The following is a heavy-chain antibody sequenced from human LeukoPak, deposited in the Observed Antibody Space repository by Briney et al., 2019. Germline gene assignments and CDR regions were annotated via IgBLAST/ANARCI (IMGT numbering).Heavy chain of an antibody. V-gene: IGHV4-30-4*08. D-gene: IGHD6-19*01. CDR2: IYYSGST. CDR1: GGSISSGDYY. Sequence: MTSETLSLTCTVSGGSISSGDYYWSWIRQPPGKGLEWIGYIYYSGSTYYNPSLKSRVTISVDTSKNQFSLKLSSVTAADTAAYYCARLIAVAGPDYWGQGTLVTVSS. J-gene: IGHJ4*02. CDR3: ARLIAVAGPDY.